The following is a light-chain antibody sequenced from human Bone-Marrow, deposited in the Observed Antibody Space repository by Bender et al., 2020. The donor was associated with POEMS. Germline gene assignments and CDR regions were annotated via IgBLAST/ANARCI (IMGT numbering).Light chain of an antibody. CDR1: SSDVGGYNY. CDR3: FSYVGSNV. CDR2: EDT. J-gene: IGLJ1*01. V-gene: IGLV2-11*01. Sequence: QSALTQPRSVSGSPGQSVTISCTGTSSDVGGYNYVSWYQHHPGKAPRLIIYEDTKRPSGVSNRFSGSRSGSTASLTISGLQTEDEADYYCFSYVGSNVFGIGTKVTVL.